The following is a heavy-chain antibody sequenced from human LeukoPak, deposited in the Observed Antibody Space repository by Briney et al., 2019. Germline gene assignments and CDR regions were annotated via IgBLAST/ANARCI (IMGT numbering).Heavy chain of an antibody. Sequence: GESLKISCKGSGYSFTTYWIAWVRQMPGKGLEWMGIIYPGDSETRYSPSFQGQVTISADKPISSVFLQWSSLEASDTAMYYCARYGSGLDYWGQGTPVTVSS. CDR2: IYPGDSET. D-gene: IGHD6-19*01. J-gene: IGHJ4*02. CDR1: GYSFTTYW. CDR3: ARYGSGLDY. V-gene: IGHV5-51*04.